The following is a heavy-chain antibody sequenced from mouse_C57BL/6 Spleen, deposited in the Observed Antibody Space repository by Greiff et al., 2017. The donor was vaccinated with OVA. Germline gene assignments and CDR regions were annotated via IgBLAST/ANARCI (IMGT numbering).Heavy chain of an antibody. CDR1: GYTFTDYY. Sequence: EVQLQQSGPELVKPGASVKISCKASGYTFTDYYMNWVKQSHGKSLEWIGDINPNNGGTSYNQKFKGKATLTVDKSSSTAYMELSSLTSEDSAVYYCARGGSYERDAMDYWGQGTSVTVSS. CDR2: INPNNGGT. CDR3: ARGGSYERDAMDY. V-gene: IGHV1-26*01. D-gene: IGHD1-3*01. J-gene: IGHJ4*01.